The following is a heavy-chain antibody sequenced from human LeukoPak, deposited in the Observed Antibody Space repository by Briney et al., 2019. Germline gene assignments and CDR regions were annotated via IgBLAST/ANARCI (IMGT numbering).Heavy chain of an antibody. CDR2: INPSGGST. CDR1: GYTFTSYY. V-gene: IGHV1-46*01. J-gene: IGHJ4*02. Sequence: GASVKVSCKASGYTFTSYYMHWVRQAPGQGLEWMGIINPSGGSTSYAQKFQGRVTMTRDMSTSTVYMELSSLRSEDTAVYYCATLVGATSPFDYRGQGTLVTVSS. CDR3: ATLVGATSPFDY. D-gene: IGHD1-26*01.